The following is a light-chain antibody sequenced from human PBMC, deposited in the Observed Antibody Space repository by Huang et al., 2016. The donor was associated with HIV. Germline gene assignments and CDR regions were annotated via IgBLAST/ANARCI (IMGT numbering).Light chain of an antibody. V-gene: IGKV1-8*01. CDR2: DAS. CDR1: QDIGTS. Sequence: AIRMTQSPSSLSASTGDRVTITCRASQDIGTSLAWYQHRPGKAPVLLIFDASHLQRGVPSRFTGSGSRTVFTLTIACLQVEDVATYYCQHSDGLSPLTFGGGTKVDI. CDR3: QHSDGLSPLT. J-gene: IGKJ4*01.